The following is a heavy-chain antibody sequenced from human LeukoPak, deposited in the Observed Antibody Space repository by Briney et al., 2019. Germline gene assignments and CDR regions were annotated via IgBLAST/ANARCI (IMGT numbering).Heavy chain of an antibody. CDR1: GFTFSDYA. CDR2: ISWDGGST. D-gene: IGHD4-23*01. Sequence: GGSLRLSCAASGFTFSDYAMSWVRQAPGKGLEWVSLISWDGGSTYYADSVKGRFTISRDNSKNSLYLQMNSLRTEDTALYYCAKWDQSSNSDWGQGTLVTVSS. CDR3: AKWDQSSNSD. V-gene: IGHV3-43*01. J-gene: IGHJ4*02.